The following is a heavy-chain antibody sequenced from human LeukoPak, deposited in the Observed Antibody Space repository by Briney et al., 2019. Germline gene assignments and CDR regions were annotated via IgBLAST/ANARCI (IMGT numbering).Heavy chain of an antibody. J-gene: IGHJ6*03. CDR3: AKEGDIVVVPAAPLGYTDV. CDR2: IRYDGSNK. D-gene: IGHD2-2*01. V-gene: IGHV3-30*02. CDR1: GFTFSSYG. Sequence: GGSLRLSCAASGFTFSSYGMHWVRQAPGKGLEWMAFIRYDGSNKYYADSVKGRFTISRDNSKNTLYLQMNSLRAEDTAVYYCAKEGDIVVVPAAPLGYTDVWGKGTTVTVSS.